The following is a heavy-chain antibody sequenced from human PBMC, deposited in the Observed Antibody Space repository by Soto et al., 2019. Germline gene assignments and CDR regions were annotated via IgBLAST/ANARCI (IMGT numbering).Heavy chain of an antibody. V-gene: IGHV3-23*01. Sequence: PGGSLRLSCAASGFTFSSYAMSWVRRAPGKGLEWVSAISGSGGSTYYADSVKGRFTISRDNSKNTLYLQMNSLRAEDTAVYYCAKGPVRGPQYYFDYWGQGTLVTVSS. CDR2: ISGSGGST. CDR1: GFTFSSYA. D-gene: IGHD1-26*01. J-gene: IGHJ4*02. CDR3: AKGPVRGPQYYFDY.